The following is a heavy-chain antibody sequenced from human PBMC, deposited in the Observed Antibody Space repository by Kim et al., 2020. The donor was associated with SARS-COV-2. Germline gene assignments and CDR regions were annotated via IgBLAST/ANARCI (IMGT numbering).Heavy chain of an antibody. CDR3: ARRYSGYERNYFGY. CDR2: IYYSGST. CDR1: GGSISSSSYY. V-gene: IGHV4-39*01. Sequence: SETLYLTCTVSGGSISSSSYYWGWIRQPPGKGLEWIGSIYYSGSTYYNPSLKSRVTISVDTSKNQFSLKLSSVTAADTAVYYCARRYSGYERNYFGYWG. J-gene: IGHJ4*01. D-gene: IGHD5-12*01.